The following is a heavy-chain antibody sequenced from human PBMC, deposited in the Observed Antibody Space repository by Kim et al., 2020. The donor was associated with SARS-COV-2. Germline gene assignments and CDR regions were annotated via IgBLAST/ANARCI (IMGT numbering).Heavy chain of an antibody. CDR3: AKGRSLAAAARYYFDY. J-gene: IGHJ4*02. Sequence: GGSLRLSCAASGFTFSSYAMSWVRQAPGKGLEWVSAISGSGGSTYYADSVKGRFTISRDNSKNTLYLQMNSLRAEDTAVYYCAKGRSLAAAARYYFDYWGQGTLVTVSS. V-gene: IGHV3-23*01. CDR2: ISGSGGST. D-gene: IGHD6-13*01. CDR1: GFTFSSYA.